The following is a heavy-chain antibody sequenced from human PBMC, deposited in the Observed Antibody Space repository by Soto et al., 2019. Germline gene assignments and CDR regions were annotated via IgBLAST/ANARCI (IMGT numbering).Heavy chain of an antibody. D-gene: IGHD2-15*01. Sequence: EVQLLESGGGLVQPGGSLILACAASGFTFSSCAMSWVRQAPGKGLEWVSAIGGGGGNTYYADSVKGRFTISRDNSKNTLYLQMNSLRAEDTAVYYCAKARVDCSGGTCYSGSGYWGQGTLVTVSS. CDR1: GFTFSSCA. CDR3: AKARVDCSGGTCYSGSGY. J-gene: IGHJ4*02. V-gene: IGHV3-23*01. CDR2: IGGGGGNT.